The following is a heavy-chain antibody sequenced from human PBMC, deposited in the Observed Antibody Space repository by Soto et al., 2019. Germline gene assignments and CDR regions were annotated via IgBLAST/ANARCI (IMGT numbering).Heavy chain of an antibody. CDR2: IKQDGSEK. CDR3: AGVHSPGLRFLEGLPNWFDR. V-gene: IGHV3-7*01. CDR1: GFTFSSYW. J-gene: IGHJ5*02. Sequence: SMGLSCAASGFTFSSYWMSWVRQAPGKGLEWVANIKQDGSEKYYVDSVKGRFTISRDNAKNSLYLQMNSLRAEDTAVYYCAGVHSPGLRFLEGLPNWFDRWGQGTRVTVSS. D-gene: IGHD3-3*01.